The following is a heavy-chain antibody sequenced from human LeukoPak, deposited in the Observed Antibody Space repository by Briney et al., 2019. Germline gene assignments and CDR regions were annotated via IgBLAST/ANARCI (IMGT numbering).Heavy chain of an antibody. D-gene: IGHD3-3*01. V-gene: IGHV3-21*01. Sequence: PGGSLRLSCAASGFTFGAYAMNWVRQAPGKGLEWVSYISSSSTHIYYADSVKGRFTISRDNARNSLYLQMNSLRDEDTAVYYCATGFGVIPNWGQGTLVTVSS. CDR3: ATGFGVIPN. J-gene: IGHJ4*02. CDR2: ISSSSTHI. CDR1: GFTFGAYA.